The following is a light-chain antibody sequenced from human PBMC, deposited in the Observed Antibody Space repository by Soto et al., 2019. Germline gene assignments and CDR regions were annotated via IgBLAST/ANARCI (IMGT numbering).Light chain of an antibody. Sequence: ETVLTQSPGTLSLSPGERATLSCRASQSVRNNYLAWYQQKPGQAPRLVNSGASSRAAGIPDRFSGSGSETDFTLTISRLEPEDFALYFCQQYGNPRIPSGQGTRLEIK. CDR2: GAS. V-gene: IGKV3-20*01. CDR1: QSVRNNY. J-gene: IGKJ5*01. CDR3: QQYGNPRIP.